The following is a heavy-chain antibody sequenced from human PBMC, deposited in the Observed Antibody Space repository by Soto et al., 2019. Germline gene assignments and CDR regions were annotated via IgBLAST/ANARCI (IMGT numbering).Heavy chain of an antibody. J-gene: IGHJ2*01. CDR1: GTSVRHFY. CDR2: IYSTGTT. V-gene: IGHV4-4*07. Sequence: SETLSLTCTVSGTSVRHFYWSWIRQSAGKGLEWIGRIYSTGTTNFNPSLKSRLTMSMDMSTNQVSLNLTSVTAADTAVYYCVRDRADFSSTYYHYFSVWGRGTLVTVSS. D-gene: IGHD6-13*01. CDR3: VRDRADFSSTYYHYFSV.